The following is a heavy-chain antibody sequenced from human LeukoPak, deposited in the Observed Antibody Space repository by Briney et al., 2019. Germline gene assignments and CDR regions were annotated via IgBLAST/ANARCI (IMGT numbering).Heavy chain of an antibody. D-gene: IGHD3-10*01. Sequence: LTGGSLRLSCAASGFTFSSNIMSWVRQAPGKGLEWVSGISGSGGTTYYAESVKGRFTISRDNSQNTLYLQMNSLRAEDTAVYYCAKVRGPWGQGTLVTVSS. J-gene: IGHJ5*02. CDR3: AKVRGP. CDR1: GFTFSSNI. CDR2: ISGSGGTT. V-gene: IGHV3-23*01.